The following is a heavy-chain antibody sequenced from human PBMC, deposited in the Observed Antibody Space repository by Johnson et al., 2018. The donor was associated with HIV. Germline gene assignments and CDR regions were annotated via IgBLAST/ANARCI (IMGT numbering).Heavy chain of an antibody. CDR2: ISYDGSNK. Sequence: VQLVESGGGVVQPGGSLRLSCAASGFTFSSYAMHWVRQAPAKGLEWVAVISYDGSNKYYADSVKGRFTISRDNSKNTLYLQMNSLRAEDTAVYYCARGGNEIDAFDIWGQGTMVTVSS. V-gene: IGHV3-30-3*01. CDR3: ARGGNEIDAFDI. D-gene: IGHD1-1*01. CDR1: GFTFSSYA. J-gene: IGHJ3*02.